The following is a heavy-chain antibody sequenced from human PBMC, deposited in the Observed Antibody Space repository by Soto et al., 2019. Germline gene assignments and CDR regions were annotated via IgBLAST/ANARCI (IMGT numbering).Heavy chain of an antibody. V-gene: IGHV3-30*03. J-gene: IGHJ5*02. CDR1: GFTFSSYG. CDR2: ISYDGSNK. Sequence: GGSLRLSCAASGFTFSSYGMHWVRQAPGKGLEWVAVISYDGSNKYYADSVKGRFTISRDNSKNTLYLQMNSLRAEDTAVYYCAGVFGVVISKNWFDPWGQGTLVTVSS. CDR3: AGVFGVVISKNWFDP. D-gene: IGHD3-3*01.